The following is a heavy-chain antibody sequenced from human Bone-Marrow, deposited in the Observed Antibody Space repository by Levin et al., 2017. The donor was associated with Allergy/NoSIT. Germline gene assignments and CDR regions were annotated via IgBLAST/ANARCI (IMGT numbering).Heavy chain of an antibody. CDR1: GFVVTRNH. J-gene: IGHJ4*02. Sequence: GESLKISCAASGFVVTRNHMSWVRQAPGKGLEWLSVTYSGGATFYRDSVKGRFTISRDNFKNTLYLQMNSLRAEDTAIYYCARDNYDTPGELDYWGQGTLVTVS. CDR3: ARDNYDTPGELDY. D-gene: IGHD3-9*01. CDR2: TYSGGAT. V-gene: IGHV3-53*01.